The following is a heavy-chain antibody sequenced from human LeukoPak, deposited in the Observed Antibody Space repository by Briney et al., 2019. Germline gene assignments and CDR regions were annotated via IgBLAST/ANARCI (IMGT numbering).Heavy chain of an antibody. CDR1: GFTFCRYS. D-gene: IGHD3-10*01. CDR2: ISRSSSTI. Sequence: GGSLRLSCAASGFTFCRYSMNWVRQAPGEGLGWVSYISRSSSTIHYADSVTGRFPISRDHAKSSLLLQVNRLRAEDQPVDYCARDGGATLVRGVATYDSCGQATLVTVSS. V-gene: IGHV3-48*04. J-gene: IGHJ4*02. CDR3: ARDGGATLVRGVATYDS.